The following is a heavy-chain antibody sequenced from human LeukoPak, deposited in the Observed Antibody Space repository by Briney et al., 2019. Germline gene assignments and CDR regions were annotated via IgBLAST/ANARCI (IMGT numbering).Heavy chain of an antibody. CDR3: AAHDSSGWFSTDY. CDR2: IYYSGST. V-gene: IGHV4-59*08. CDR1: GGSISSYY. Sequence: SETLSLTCTVSGGSISSYYWSRIRQPPGKGLEWIGYIYYSGSTNYNPSLKSRVTISVDTSKNQFSLKLSSVTAADTAVYYCAAHDSSGWFSTDYWGQGTLVTVSS. J-gene: IGHJ4*02. D-gene: IGHD6-19*01.